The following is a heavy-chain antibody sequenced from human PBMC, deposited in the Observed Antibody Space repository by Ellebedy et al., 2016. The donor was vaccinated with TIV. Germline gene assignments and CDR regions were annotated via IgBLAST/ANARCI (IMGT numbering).Heavy chain of an antibody. CDR2: ISSSSSYI. CDR3: ASLRAGSQVYDAFDI. Sequence: GESLKISCAASGFNFSSYSMNWVRHAQGKGLEWVSSISSSSSYIYYAESVKGRFTISKDNAKNSLYLQMNGLRADDTAVYYFASLRAGSQVYDAFDIWGQGTMVTVSS. CDR1: GFNFSSYS. J-gene: IGHJ3*02. D-gene: IGHD6-13*01. V-gene: IGHV3-21*01.